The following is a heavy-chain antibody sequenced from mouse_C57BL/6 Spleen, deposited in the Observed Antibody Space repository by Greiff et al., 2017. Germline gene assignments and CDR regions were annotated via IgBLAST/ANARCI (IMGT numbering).Heavy chain of an antibody. CDR1: GFTFSSYA. CDR2: ISAGGSYT. J-gene: IGHJ2*01. CDR3: ARGLIYSDYFDY. V-gene: IGHV5-4*03. Sequence: EVNVVESGGGLVKPGGSLKLSCAASGFTFSSYAMSWVRQTPEKRLEWVATISAGGSYTYYPDNVKGRFTISRDNAKNNLYLQMSHLTSEDTAMYYCARGLIYSDYFDYWGQGTTLTVSS. D-gene: IGHD1-3*01.